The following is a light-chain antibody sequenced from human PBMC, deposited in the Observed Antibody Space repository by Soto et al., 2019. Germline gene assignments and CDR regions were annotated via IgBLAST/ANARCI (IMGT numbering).Light chain of an antibody. Sequence: QSALAQPPSASGSPGQSVTISCTGTSSDVGDNHVSWYQQHLGKAPKLIIYEVTLRPSGVPDRFSGSKSGNTASLTVSGLQADDEADYYCSAYAGSNTFVFGTGTKLTVL. CDR3: SAYAGSNTFV. J-gene: IGLJ1*01. CDR2: EVT. CDR1: SSDVGDNH. V-gene: IGLV2-8*01.